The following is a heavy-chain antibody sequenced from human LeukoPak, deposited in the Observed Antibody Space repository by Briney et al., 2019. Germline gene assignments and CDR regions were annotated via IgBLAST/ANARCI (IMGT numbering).Heavy chain of an antibody. D-gene: IGHD6-19*01. CDR1: GFTYSSYG. Sequence: GGSLRLSCSASGFTYSSYGMHWVRQAPGKGLEWVAVIWNDGSYKYYADSVKGRFTISRDNAMNSLYLQMNSLRAEDTAVYYCARVSSRYSSGWYTHWGQGSLVTVSS. J-gene: IGHJ4*02. CDR3: ARVSSRYSSGWYTH. V-gene: IGHV3-33*01. CDR2: IWNDGSYK.